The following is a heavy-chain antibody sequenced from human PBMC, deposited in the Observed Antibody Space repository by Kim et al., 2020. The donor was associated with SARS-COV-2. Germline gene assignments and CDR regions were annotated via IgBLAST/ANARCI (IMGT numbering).Heavy chain of an antibody. V-gene: IGHV3-30*18. Sequence: GGSLRLSCAASGFTFSSYGMHWVRQAPGKGLEWVAVISYDGSNKYYADSVKGRFTISRDNSKNTLYLQMNSLRAEDTAVYYCAKDPGCSSWGQGTLVTVSS. J-gene: IGHJ4*02. CDR3: AKDPGCSS. CDR1: GFTFSSYG. D-gene: IGHD6-6*01. CDR2: ISYDGSNK.